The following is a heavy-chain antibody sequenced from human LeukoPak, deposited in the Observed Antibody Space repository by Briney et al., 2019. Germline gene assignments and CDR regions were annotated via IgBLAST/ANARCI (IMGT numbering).Heavy chain of an antibody. CDR3: ARAMFGGVIGKFDY. D-gene: IGHD3-16*02. J-gene: IGHJ4*02. CDR1: GFTFSDYN. Sequence: PGGSLRLSCAASGFTFSDYNMNWIRQAPGKGLEWVSHISSSGNIIYYVDSSKGRFPISRDNAKNSLYLQMNSLRAEDTAVYYCARAMFGGVIGKFDYWGQGSLVTVSS. CDR2: ISSSGNII. V-gene: IGHV3-11*01.